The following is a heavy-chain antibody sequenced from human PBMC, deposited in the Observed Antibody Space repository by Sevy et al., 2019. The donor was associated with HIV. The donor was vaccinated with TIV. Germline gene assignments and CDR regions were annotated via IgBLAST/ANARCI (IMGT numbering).Heavy chain of an antibody. Sequence: GGSLRLSCAVSGFTFNNAWMNWVRQAPGTGLQWVGLIKSKIDGETTDYAAPVKGRFTISRDDSKNPLFLQMNSLKIEDTAVYYSATAPGYYDSAPFDYWGPGTLVTVSS. CDR1: GFTFNNAW. V-gene: IGHV3-15*01. J-gene: IGHJ4*02. D-gene: IGHD3-22*01. CDR3: ATAPGYYDSAPFDY. CDR2: IKSKIDGETT.